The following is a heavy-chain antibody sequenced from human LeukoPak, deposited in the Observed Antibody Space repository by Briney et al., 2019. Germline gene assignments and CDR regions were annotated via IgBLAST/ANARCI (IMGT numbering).Heavy chain of an antibody. Sequence: SQTLSLTCTVSGGSISSGGYYWSWIRQPPGKGLEWIGYIYHSGSTYYNPSLKSRVTISVDRSKNQFSLKLSSVTAADTAVYYCARGSTRGVMVGAFDIWGQGTMVTVSS. V-gene: IGHV4-30-2*01. CDR2: IYHSGST. CDR1: GGSISSGGYY. J-gene: IGHJ3*02. CDR3: ARGSTRGVMVGAFDI. D-gene: IGHD3-10*01.